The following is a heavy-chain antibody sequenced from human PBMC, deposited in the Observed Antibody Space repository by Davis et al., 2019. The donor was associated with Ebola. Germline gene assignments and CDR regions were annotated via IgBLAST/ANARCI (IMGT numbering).Heavy chain of an antibody. CDR1: GGSISSYY. CDR3: ARSCTTSSYTWGSACFYSYMDV. D-gene: IGHD2-2*02. CDR2: IYSSGST. J-gene: IGHJ6*03. Sequence: PGGSLRLSCTVSGGSISSYYWSWIRQPPGKGLEWIGYIYSSGSTNYNPSLTSRVTISVDTSKNQFSLKLNSVTAADTAVYYCARSCTTSSYTWGSACFYSYMDVWGKGTTVAVSS. V-gene: IGHV4-59*01.